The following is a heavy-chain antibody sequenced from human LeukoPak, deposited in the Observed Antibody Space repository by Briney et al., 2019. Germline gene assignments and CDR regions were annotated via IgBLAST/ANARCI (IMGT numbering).Heavy chain of an antibody. CDR2: IIPLFGTP. D-gene: IGHD2-15*01. CDR1: GGTFSSYT. Sequence: ASVKVSCKASGGTFSSYTISWVRQAPGQGLEWMGGIIPLFGTPDYAQKFQDRLTITADKSTSTAYMELSSLRSEDTAVYYCASATHRCSGGSCYEMDVWGKGTTVTVSS. V-gene: IGHV1-69*06. CDR3: ASATHRCSGGSCYEMDV. J-gene: IGHJ6*04.